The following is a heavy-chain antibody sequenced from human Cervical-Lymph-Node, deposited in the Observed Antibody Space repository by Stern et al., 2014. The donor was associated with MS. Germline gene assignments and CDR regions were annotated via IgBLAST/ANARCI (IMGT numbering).Heavy chain of an antibody. D-gene: IGHD3-3*01. CDR2: VSYTGIT. J-gene: IGHJ6*02. CDR3: ARRFYDFYSGPGMDV. CDR1: ADSIRPYY. Sequence: QVQLQESGPGLVEPSETLSLTCTISADSIRPYYWSWIRQPPGKGLEWIGYVSYTGITNYNPSLETRIDISLDSSRKQFSLRLRSVTAADSAIYYCARRFYDFYSGPGMDVWGQGTTVTVSS. V-gene: IGHV4-59*01.